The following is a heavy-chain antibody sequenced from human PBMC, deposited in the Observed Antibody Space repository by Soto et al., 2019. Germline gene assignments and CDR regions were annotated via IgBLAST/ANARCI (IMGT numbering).Heavy chain of an antibody. J-gene: IGHJ3*02. CDR1: GFIFSSYN. V-gene: IGHV3-48*02. Sequence: PGGSLRLSCAASGFIFSSYNLNWVRQAAGKGLEWVSYISSSGNTIYYSDSVKGRFTFSRDNGKNSLFLQMNSLREEDTAVYYCARDTGVGTPDSFHSWGQGKIVTVSS. CDR2: ISSSGNTI. CDR3: ARDTGVGTPDSFHS. D-gene: IGHD3-3*01.